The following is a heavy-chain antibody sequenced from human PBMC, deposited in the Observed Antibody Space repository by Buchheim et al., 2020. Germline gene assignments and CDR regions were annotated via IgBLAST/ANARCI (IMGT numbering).Heavy chain of an antibody. CDR2: ISYDGSNK. J-gene: IGHJ4*02. V-gene: IGHV3-30*04. CDR1: GFTFSSYA. Sequence: QVQLVESGGGVVQPGRSLRLSCAASGFTFSSYAMHWVRQAPGKGLEWVAVISYDGSNKYYADSVKGRFTISRDNSKNTLYLQMNSLRAEDTAVYYCARGGEQWLVMYYFDYWGQGTL. CDR3: ARGGEQWLVMYYFDY. D-gene: IGHD6-19*01.